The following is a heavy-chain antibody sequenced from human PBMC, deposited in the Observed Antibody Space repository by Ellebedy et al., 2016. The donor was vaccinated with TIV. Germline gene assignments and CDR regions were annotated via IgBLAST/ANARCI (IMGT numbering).Heavy chain of an antibody. Sequence: GGSLRLSCAAPGFTFSSYWMSWVRQTPGKGLEWVANINQDGSEKYYVDSVRGRLTISRDNAKNSLYLQMNSLGADDSAVYYCATDGSYGDYRSPAHAFEFWGQGTMVTVSS. J-gene: IGHJ3*01. CDR3: ATDGSYGDYRSPAHAFEF. V-gene: IGHV3-7*01. CDR1: GFTFSSYW. D-gene: IGHD4-17*01. CDR2: INQDGSEK.